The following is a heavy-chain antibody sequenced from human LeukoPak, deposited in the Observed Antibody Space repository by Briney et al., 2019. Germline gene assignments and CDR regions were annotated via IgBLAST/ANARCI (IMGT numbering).Heavy chain of an antibody. CDR1: GYTFIDHD. CDR2: ISTSSGGT. CDR3: TRDHFGSYLA. J-gene: IGHJ4*02. Sequence: ASVTVSCKTSGYTFIDHDMHWVRQAPGQGLEWVGRISTSSGGTTYSQNFQGRVTMTRDTSISTGYMELSRLKPDDTAVYYCTRDHFGSYLAWGQGTLVTVSS. D-gene: IGHD1-26*01. V-gene: IGHV1-2*06.